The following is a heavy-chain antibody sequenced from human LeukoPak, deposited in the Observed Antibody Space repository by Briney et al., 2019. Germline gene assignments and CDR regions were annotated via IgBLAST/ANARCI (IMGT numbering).Heavy chain of an antibody. Sequence: GGSLRLSCAASGFTFSSYGMSWVRQAPGKGLEWVSGINWNGASTDYADSVKGRFTISRDNVKYSLYLQMNSLRAEDTALYYCARAGSIAPRPDYWGQGTLVTVSS. D-gene: IGHD6-6*01. J-gene: IGHJ4*02. CDR2: INWNGAST. CDR1: GFTFSSYG. V-gene: IGHV3-20*04. CDR3: ARAGSIAPRPDY.